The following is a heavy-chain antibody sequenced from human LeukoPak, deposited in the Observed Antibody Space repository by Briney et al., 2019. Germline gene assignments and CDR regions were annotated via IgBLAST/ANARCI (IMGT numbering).Heavy chain of an antibody. J-gene: IGHJ4*02. CDR1: SXSFTSSY. V-gene: IGHV4-59*01. CDR3: TRGTGWLTTD. Sequence: SETLSLTCIVSSXSFTSSYWSWFRQPPGKGLEWIGYMYYDGRTNYNPSLKSRVTISIDTSKNQFSLKLTSVTTADTAVYYCTRGTGWLTTDWGQGTLVTVSS. D-gene: IGHD5-12*01. CDR2: MYYDGRT.